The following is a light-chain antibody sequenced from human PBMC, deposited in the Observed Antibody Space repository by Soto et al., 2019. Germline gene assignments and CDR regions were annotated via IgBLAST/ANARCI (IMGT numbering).Light chain of an antibody. Sequence: SYDLTQPPAVSVSPGQTARITCSGDALPKQYAYWYQQKPGQAPVLVIYKDSERPSGIPERFSGSSSGTTVTLTISGVRAEDEADYYCQSADSSGTYYVFGTGTKVTVL. CDR2: KDS. CDR3: QSADSSGTYYV. J-gene: IGLJ1*01. V-gene: IGLV3-25*02. CDR1: ALPKQY.